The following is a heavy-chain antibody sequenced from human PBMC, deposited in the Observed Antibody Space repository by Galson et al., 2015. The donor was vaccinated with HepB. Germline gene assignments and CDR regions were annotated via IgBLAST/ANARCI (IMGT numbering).Heavy chain of an antibody. CDR1: GFTFSSYA. D-gene: IGHD1-26*01. J-gene: IGHJ4*02. Sequence: SLRLSCAASGFTFSSYAMHWVRQAPGKGLEWVAVISYDGSNKYYADSVKGRFTISRDNSKNTLYLQRNSLRAEDPAVYYCARDLYIRAGGGGGGFLGYWGQGTLVTVSS. CDR2: ISYDGSNK. V-gene: IGHV3-30*04. CDR3: ARDLYIRAGGGGGGFLGY.